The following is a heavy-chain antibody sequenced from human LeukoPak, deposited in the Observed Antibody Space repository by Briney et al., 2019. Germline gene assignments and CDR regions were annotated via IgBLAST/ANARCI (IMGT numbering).Heavy chain of an antibody. J-gene: IGHJ4*02. D-gene: IGHD2-15*01. CDR3: ALAGVAATIDY. CDR1: GYSFTSYW. V-gene: IGHV5-10-1*01. Sequence: GESLKISCKGSGYSFTSYWISWVRQMPGKGLEWMGRIDPSDSYTNYSPSFQGHVTVSADKSISTAYLQWSSLKASDTAMYYCALAGVAATIDYWGQGTLVTVSS. CDR2: IDPSDSYT.